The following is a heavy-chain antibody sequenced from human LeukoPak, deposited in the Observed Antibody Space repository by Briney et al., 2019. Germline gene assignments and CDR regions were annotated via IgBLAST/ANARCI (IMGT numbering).Heavy chain of an antibody. Sequence: ASVKVSCKASGYTFTSYGISWVRQAPGQGLEWMGWISAYNGNTSYAQKLQGRVTMTTDTSTSTAYMELRSLRSDDTAVYYCARDSLGYCSGGSCYSGYWGQGTLVTVSS. J-gene: IGHJ4*02. CDR3: ARDSLGYCSGGSCYSGY. CDR1: GYTFTSYG. D-gene: IGHD2-15*01. CDR2: ISAYNGNT. V-gene: IGHV1-18*01.